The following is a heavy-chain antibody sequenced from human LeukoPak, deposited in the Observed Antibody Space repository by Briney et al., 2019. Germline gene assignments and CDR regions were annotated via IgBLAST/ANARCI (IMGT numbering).Heavy chain of an antibody. CDR3: ARESSGFDY. CDR2: INHSGST. V-gene: IGHV4-34*01. D-gene: IGHD6-6*01. J-gene: IGHJ4*02. Sequence: SETLSLTCAVYGGSFSGYYWSWIRQPPGKGLEWIGEINHSGSTNYNPSLKSRVTISVDTSKNQFSLKLSSVTAADTAVYYCARESSGFDYWGQGTLVTVSS. CDR1: GGSFSGYY.